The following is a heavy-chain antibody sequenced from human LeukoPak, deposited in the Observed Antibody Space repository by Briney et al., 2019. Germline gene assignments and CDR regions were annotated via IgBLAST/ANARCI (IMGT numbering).Heavy chain of an antibody. CDR3: ARGSIRPPSHFDY. Sequence: PSETLSLTCAGYGGSFSGYYWSWIRQPPGKGLEWIGEINHSGSTNYNPSLKSRVTISVDTSKNQFSLKLSSVTAADTAVYYCARGSIRPPSHFDYWGQGTLVTVSS. CDR2: INHSGST. J-gene: IGHJ4*02. CDR1: GGSFSGYY. V-gene: IGHV4-34*01. D-gene: IGHD1-1*01.